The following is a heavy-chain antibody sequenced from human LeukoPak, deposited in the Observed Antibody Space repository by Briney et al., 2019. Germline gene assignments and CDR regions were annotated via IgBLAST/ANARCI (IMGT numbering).Heavy chain of an antibody. CDR3: AKDGGNYYDTGGDYLMRSYMDV. CDR1: EFTFSYYS. Sequence: GGSLRLSCAASEFTFSYYSMNWVRQAPGKGLEWVSSISSSSDYIYYADSVKGRFTISRDNAKNSLFLQMNSLRAEDTAVYYCAKDGGNYYDTGGDYLMRSYMDVWGKGTTVTVSS. V-gene: IGHV3-21*01. J-gene: IGHJ6*03. D-gene: IGHD3-22*01. CDR2: ISSSSDYI.